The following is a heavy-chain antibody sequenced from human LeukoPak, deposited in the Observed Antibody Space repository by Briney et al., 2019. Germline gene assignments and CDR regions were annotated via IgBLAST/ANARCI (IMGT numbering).Heavy chain of an antibody. D-gene: IGHD4-17*01. Sequence: GGSLRLSSAAPGFSLSSNSMTCVRQAPGKGLEWVSIIYSDYSGGSTYYADSVKGRFTISRDNSKNTLYLQMNSLRAEDTAVHYCATLAHDYDDPKADYWGQGTLVTVSS. V-gene: IGHV3-53*01. J-gene: IGHJ4*02. CDR3: ATLAHDYDDPKADY. CDR2: IYSDYSGGST. CDR1: GFSLSSNS.